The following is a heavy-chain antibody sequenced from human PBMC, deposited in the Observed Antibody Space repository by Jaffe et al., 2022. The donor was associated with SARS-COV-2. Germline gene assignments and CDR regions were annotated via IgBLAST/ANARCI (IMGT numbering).Heavy chain of an antibody. V-gene: IGHV5-51*01. Sequence: EVQLVQSGAEVKKPGESLKISCKGSGYSFSNYWIGWVRQMPGKGLEWMGIIFPGQSDTRYSPSFQGQVTISADKSIDTAYLQWSSLTASDTAIYYCARHSPPLEHNGPPQRGSFWFDPWGQGTLVTVSS. CDR1: GYSFSNYW. CDR2: IFPGQSDT. J-gene: IGHJ5*02. CDR3: ARHSPPLEHNGPPQRGSFWFDP. D-gene: IGHD1-1*01.